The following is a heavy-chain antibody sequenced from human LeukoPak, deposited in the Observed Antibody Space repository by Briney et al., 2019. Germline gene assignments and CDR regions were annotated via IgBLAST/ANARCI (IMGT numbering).Heavy chain of an antibody. CDR1: GFTFSSFG. D-gene: IGHD6-25*01. V-gene: IGHV3-30*03. CDR2: TSYDGNEK. J-gene: IGHJ4*02. Sequence: PGRSLRLSCAASGFTFSSFGMHWVRQAPGKGLERVTVTSYDGNEKYYADSVKGRFTISRDNSKNTVYLQMNSLRAEDTAVYYCATGGTRAATGRMGFWGQGTLVTVSS. CDR3: ATGGTRAATGRMGF.